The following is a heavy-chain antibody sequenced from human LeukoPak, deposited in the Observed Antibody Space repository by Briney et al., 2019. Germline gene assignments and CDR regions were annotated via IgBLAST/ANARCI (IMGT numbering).Heavy chain of an antibody. CDR2: ISSSSSTI. J-gene: IGHJ4*02. CDR3: ARRPKYGSGSYPFDY. V-gene: IGHV3-48*04. CDR1: GFTFSSYS. Sequence: GGSLRLSCAASGFTFSSYSMNWVRQAPGKGLEWVSYISSSSSTIYYADSVKGRFTISRDNAKNSLHLQMNSLRAEDTAVYYCARRPKYGSGSYPFDYWGQGTLVTVSS. D-gene: IGHD3-10*01.